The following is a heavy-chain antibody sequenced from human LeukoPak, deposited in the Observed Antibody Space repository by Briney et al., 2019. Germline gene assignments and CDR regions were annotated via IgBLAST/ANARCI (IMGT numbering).Heavy chain of an antibody. CDR3: AREDSRSAFDI. V-gene: IGHV3-30-3*01. Sequence: GGSLRLSCAASGFTFSSYAMRWVRQAPGKGLEWVAVISYDGSNKYYADSVKGRFTISRDNSKSTLYLQMNSLRAEDTAVYYCAREDSRSAFDIWGQGTMVTVSS. CDR1: GFTFSSYA. D-gene: IGHD6-13*01. CDR2: ISYDGSNK. J-gene: IGHJ3*02.